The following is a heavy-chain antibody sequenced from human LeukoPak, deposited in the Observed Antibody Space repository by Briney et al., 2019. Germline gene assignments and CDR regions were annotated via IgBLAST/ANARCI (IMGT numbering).Heavy chain of an antibody. D-gene: IGHD6-13*01. CDR2: IYTSGSN. CDR1: GGSISSYY. V-gene: IGHV4-4*07. Sequence: SETLSLTCTVSGGSISSYYWSWIRQPAGKGLEWIGRIYTSGSNNYNPSLKSRVTMSVDTSKNQFSLKLSSVTAADTAMYYCARIAAAGTLSDYWGQGTLVTVSS. J-gene: IGHJ4*02. CDR3: ARIAAAGTLSDY.